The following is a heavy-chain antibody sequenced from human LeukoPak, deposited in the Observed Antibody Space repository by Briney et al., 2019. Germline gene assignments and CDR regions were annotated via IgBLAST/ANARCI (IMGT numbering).Heavy chain of an antibody. J-gene: IGHJ5*02. CDR1: GDSISTTHYH. Sequence: PSETLSLTCTVSGDSISTTHYHWGWIRQPPGKGLEWIGSIYYTGSTSYNPSLKSRVTISVDTSANQFSLKLSSVTAADTAVYYCARAPIVGANNWFDPWGQGTLVTVSS. V-gene: IGHV4-39*01. CDR3: ARAPIVGANNWFDP. D-gene: IGHD1-26*01. CDR2: IYYTGST.